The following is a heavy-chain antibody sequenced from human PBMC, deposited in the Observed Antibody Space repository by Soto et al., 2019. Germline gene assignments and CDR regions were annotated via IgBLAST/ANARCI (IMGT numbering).Heavy chain of an antibody. CDR2: IIPILGIA. V-gene: IGHV1-69*02. CDR1: VGTFSGYT. J-gene: IGHJ5*02. Sequence: SVKVSCKASVGTFSGYTISWVRTAPGQGLEWMGRIIPILGIANYAQKFQGRVTITADKSTSTAYMELSTLRSEEPAVYHSAGECSGGSSQEAHWFDPWGQGTLVTVS. CDR3: AGECSGGSSQEAHWFDP. D-gene: IGHD2-15*01.